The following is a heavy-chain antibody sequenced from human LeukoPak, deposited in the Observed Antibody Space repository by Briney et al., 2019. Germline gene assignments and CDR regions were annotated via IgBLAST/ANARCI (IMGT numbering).Heavy chain of an antibody. CDR2: ISVSGGST. Sequence: GGSLRLSCAASGFTFSSYAMSWVRQTPGKGLEWVSVISVSGGSTYYADSVKGRFTISRDNSKNTLYLQMNSLRPEDTAIYYCARDLGEWGRVDDWGQGTLVTVSS. CDR1: GFTFSSYA. CDR3: ARDLGEWGRVDD. D-gene: IGHD3-16*01. J-gene: IGHJ4*02. V-gene: IGHV3-23*01.